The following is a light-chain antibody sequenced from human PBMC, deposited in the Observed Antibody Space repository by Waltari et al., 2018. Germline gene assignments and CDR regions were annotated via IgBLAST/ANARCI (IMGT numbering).Light chain of an antibody. CDR3: QAWDRTTVV. Sequence: SYELTQPPSVSVSPGQTVSITCSGDKLGNKYAYWYQQKPGQSPVLVIYQHNKRPSGIPERFSGSSSGNTATLTISGTQAMDEADYYCQAWDRTTVVFGGGTKLTVL. CDR1: KLGNKY. J-gene: IGLJ2*01. V-gene: IGLV3-1*01. CDR2: QHN.